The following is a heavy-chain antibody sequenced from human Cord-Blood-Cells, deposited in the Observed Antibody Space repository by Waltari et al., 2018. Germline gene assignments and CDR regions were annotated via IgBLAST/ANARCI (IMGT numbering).Heavy chain of an antibody. CDR1: GGSFSGYY. J-gene: IGHJ3*02. Sequence: QVQLQQWGAGLLKPSETLSLTCAVYGGSFSGYYWSWIRQPPGKGLEWIGEINHSGGPNYNPPLKSRVTISVYTSKNQFSLKLSSVTAADTAVYYCARSPRGSGSYGPDAFDIWGQGTMVTVSS. CDR3: ARSPRGSGSYGPDAFDI. CDR2: INHSGGP. V-gene: IGHV4-34*01. D-gene: IGHD3-10*01.